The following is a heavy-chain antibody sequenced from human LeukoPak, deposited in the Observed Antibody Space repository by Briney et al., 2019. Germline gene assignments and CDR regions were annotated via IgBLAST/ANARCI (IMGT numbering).Heavy chain of an antibody. CDR3: AKSPFSGYSSGCFDF. CDR2: ISYDGSNK. CDR1: GFTFSSYW. V-gene: IGHV3-30*18. D-gene: IGHD6-19*01. J-gene: IGHJ4*02. Sequence: GGSLRLSCAASGFTFSSYWMHWVRQAPGKGLEWVAGISYDGSNKNYADSVKGRFTISRDNSKNTLYLQMNSLRAEDTAMYYCAKSPFSGYSSGCFDFWGQGALVTVSS.